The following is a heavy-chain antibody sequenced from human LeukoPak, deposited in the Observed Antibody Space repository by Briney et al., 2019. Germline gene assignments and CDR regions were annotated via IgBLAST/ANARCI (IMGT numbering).Heavy chain of an antibody. J-gene: IGHJ3*02. D-gene: IGHD3-22*01. V-gene: IGHV3-20*04. Sequence: GGSLRLSCAASGFTFDDYGMSWVRQAPGKGLEWVSGINWNGGSTGYADSVKGRFTISRDNAKNSLYLQMNSLRAEDTAVYYCAKDLAYYSSDAFDIWGQGTMVTVSS. CDR2: INWNGGST. CDR3: AKDLAYYSSDAFDI. CDR1: GFTFDDYG.